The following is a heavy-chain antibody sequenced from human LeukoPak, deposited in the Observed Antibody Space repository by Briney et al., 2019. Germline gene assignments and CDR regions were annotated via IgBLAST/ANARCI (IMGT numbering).Heavy chain of an antibody. D-gene: IGHD6-13*01. CDR2: ISGSGDTT. J-gene: IGHJ4*02. Sequence: GGSLRLSCAASGFTFSSYAMSWFGQAPGKGLEWVSTISGSGDTTYYADSVKGRFTISRDNSKNTLYLQMNSLRAEDTAVYYCAVHRTLWQQVLDHWGQGTLVTVSS. CDR3: AVHRTLWQQVLDH. CDR1: GFTFSSYA. V-gene: IGHV3-23*01.